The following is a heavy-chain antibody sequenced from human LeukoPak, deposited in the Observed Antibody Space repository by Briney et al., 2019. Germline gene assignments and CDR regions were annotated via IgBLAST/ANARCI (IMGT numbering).Heavy chain of an antibody. J-gene: IGHJ4*02. V-gene: IGHV4-34*01. CDR3: ARGEWLRSWFGY. CDR1: GGSFSGYY. Sequence: SETLSLTCAVYGGSFSGYYWSWIRQPPGKGLEWIGEINHSGSTNYNPSLKSRVTISVDTSKNQFSLKLSSVTAADTAAYHCARGEWLRSWFGYWGQGALVTVSS. D-gene: IGHD5-12*01. CDR2: INHSGST.